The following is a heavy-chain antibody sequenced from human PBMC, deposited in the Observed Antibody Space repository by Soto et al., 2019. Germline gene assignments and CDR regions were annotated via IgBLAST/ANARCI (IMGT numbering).Heavy chain of an antibody. CDR2: ISSSGSTI. V-gene: IGHV3-48*03. CDR1: GFTFSSYE. D-gene: IGHD6-19*01. J-gene: IGHJ4*02. Sequence: PGGSLRLSCAASGFTFSSYEMNWVRQAPGKGLEWVSYISSSGSTIYYADSVKGRFTISRDNAKNSLYLQMNSLRAEDTAVYYCARDGQRFGYSSEFDYWGQGTLVTVSS. CDR3: ARDGQRFGYSSEFDY.